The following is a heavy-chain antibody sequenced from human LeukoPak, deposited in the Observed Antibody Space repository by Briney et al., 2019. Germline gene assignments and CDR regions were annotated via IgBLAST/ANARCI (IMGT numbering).Heavy chain of an antibody. Sequence: GSLRLSCAASGFTFSSSGMHWVRQAPGKGLEWVGVVSYDGRNKYYADSVKGRFTISRDNSKNTLYMQMNSLRAEDTAVYYCAKDYGYYSSYYYGMDVWGQGTTVTVSS. CDR1: GFTFSSSG. J-gene: IGHJ6*02. V-gene: IGHV3-30*18. D-gene: IGHD4-11*01. CDR3: AKDYGYYSSYYYGMDV. CDR2: VSYDGRNK.